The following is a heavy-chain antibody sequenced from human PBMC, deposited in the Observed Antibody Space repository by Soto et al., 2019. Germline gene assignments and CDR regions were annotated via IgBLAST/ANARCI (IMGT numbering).Heavy chain of an antibody. CDR2: IDPSDSQT. CDR1: GYSFAGYW. Sequence: PGESLKISCKGSGYSFAGYWVTWVRQKPGKGLEWMGRIDPSDSQTYYSPSFRGHVTISATKSITTVFLQWSSLRASDTAMYYCARQIYDSDTGPNFQYYFDSWGQGTPVTVSS. J-gene: IGHJ4*02. CDR3: ARQIYDSDTGPNFQYYFDS. V-gene: IGHV5-10-1*01. D-gene: IGHD3-22*01.